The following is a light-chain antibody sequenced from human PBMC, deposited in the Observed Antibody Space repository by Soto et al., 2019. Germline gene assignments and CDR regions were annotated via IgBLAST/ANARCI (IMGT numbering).Light chain of an antibody. CDR3: CSYAGDTTFFV. J-gene: IGLJ1*01. CDR2: EVN. CDR1: NSEVGSYYP. V-gene: IGLV2-23*02. Sequence: QSVLTQPASMSGSPGQSITIPLTGTNSEVGSYYPVSWFQQHPGKAPKLIIYEVNKRPSGVSDRFSGSKSGNTASLTISGLQAADEAEYYCCSYAGDTTFFVFGTGTKVTVL.